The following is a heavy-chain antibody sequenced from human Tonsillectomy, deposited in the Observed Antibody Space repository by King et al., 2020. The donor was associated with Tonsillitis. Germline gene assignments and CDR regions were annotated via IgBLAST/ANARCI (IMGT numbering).Heavy chain of an antibody. Sequence: HGQLVQSGGGVVQPGGSLRLSCAASGFTFSSYGMHWVRQAPGKGLEWVAVISYDGNNIYYADSVRGRFTISRDYSKNTLFLQMNSLKSEDTAVYYCTKATSAESGYDFFFDYWGQGTLVTVSS. V-gene: IGHV3-30*18. CDR3: TKATSAESGYDFFFDY. CDR2: ISYDGNNI. CDR1: GFTFSSYG. J-gene: IGHJ4*02. D-gene: IGHD5-12*01.